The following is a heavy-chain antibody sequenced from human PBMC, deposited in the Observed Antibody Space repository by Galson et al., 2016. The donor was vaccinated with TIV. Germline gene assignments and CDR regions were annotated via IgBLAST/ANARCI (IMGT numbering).Heavy chain of an antibody. Sequence: SLRLSCAASGFSVSFNHMSWVRQARGKGLEWVSLIYASDTTYYIDSVKGRFTISRDNSKNTLYLQMNSLRVDDTAVYYCAKAGKGDAYPNYFDHWGQGALVTVTS. D-gene: IGHD5-24*01. V-gene: IGHV3-53*01. CDR2: IYASDTT. CDR1: GFSVSFNH. CDR3: AKAGKGDAYPNYFDH. J-gene: IGHJ4*02.